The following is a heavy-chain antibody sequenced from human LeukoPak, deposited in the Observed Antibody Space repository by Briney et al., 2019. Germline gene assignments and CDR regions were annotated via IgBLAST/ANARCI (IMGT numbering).Heavy chain of an antibody. Sequence: GASVKVSCKASGYTFTGYYMHWVRQAPGQGLEWMGRINPNSGGTNYAQKFQGRVTMTRDTSISTAYMELSRLRSDDTAVYYCARGAYGGNSRRRQYWYFDLWGRGTLVTVSS. CDR3: ARGAYGGNSRRRQYWYFDL. D-gene: IGHD4-23*01. CDR2: INPNSGGT. J-gene: IGHJ2*01. CDR1: GYTFTGYY. V-gene: IGHV1-2*06.